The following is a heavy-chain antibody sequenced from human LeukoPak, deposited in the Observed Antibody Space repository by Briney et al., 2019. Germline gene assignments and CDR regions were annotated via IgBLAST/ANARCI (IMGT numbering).Heavy chain of an antibody. Sequence: GGSLRLSCAASGFTFSSYAMSWVRQAPGKGLEWVSAISGSGGSTYYADSVKGRFTISRDNSKNTLYLRMTSLRAEDTAVYYCAKVVPAANYYYYGMDVWGQGTTVTVSS. CDR3: AKVVPAANYYYYGMDV. CDR1: GFTFSSYA. J-gene: IGHJ6*02. D-gene: IGHD2-2*01. V-gene: IGHV3-23*01. CDR2: ISGSGGST.